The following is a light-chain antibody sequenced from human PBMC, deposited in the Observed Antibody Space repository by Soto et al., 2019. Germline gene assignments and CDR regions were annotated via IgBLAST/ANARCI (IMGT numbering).Light chain of an antibody. V-gene: IGLV1-44*01. CDR2: NNN. CDR1: SSNIGSHT. J-gene: IGLJ3*02. Sequence: QAVVTQPPSASGTPGQRVTISCSGSSSNIGSHTVNWYQQLPGTAPKLLIYNNNQRPSGVPDRFSGSRSGTSASLAISGLQSEDEADYYCATWDDSLIGWVFGGGTKLTVL. CDR3: ATWDDSLIGWV.